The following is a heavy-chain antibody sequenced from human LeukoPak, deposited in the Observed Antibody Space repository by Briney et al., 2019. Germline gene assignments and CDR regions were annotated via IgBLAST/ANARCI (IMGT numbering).Heavy chain of an antibody. CDR2: ISYDGSNE. CDR1: GFTFSSYS. V-gene: IGHV3-30-3*01. J-gene: IGHJ6*02. CDR3: ARDRSDYSIKYYYYYGMDV. D-gene: IGHD3-16*01. Sequence: GRSLRLSCAASGFTFSSYSMHWVRQAPGKGLEWVAVISYDGSNEYYADSVKGRFTISRDNSKNTLYLQMNSLRAEDTAVYYCARDRSDYSIKYYYYYGMDVWGQGTAVTVSS.